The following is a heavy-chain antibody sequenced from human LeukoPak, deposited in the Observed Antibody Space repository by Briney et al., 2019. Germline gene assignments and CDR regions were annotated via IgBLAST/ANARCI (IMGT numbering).Heavy chain of an antibody. J-gene: IGHJ4*02. V-gene: IGHV3-64*01. CDR2: ISSNGISA. CDR1: GFTFRSYA. Sequence: PGGSLRLSCAASGFTFRSYAMHWVRQAPGKGLEYVSGISSNGISAYYANSVKGRFTISRDNSKHTLYLRVGSLRAEDMAVYYCAKGLTYYYDSSGDYWGQGTLVTVSS. D-gene: IGHD3-22*01. CDR3: AKGLTYYYDSSGDY.